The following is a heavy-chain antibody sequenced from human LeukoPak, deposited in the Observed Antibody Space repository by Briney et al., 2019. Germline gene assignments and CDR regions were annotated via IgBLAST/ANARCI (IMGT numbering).Heavy chain of an antibody. J-gene: IGHJ6*02. CDR2: IYYSGNT. D-gene: IGHD2-8*01. CDR3: ARHSCTNGVCYSPSYYSLDV. V-gene: IGHV4-39*01. Sequence: SGTLSLTCTVSGGSISSTSYNWGWIRQPPGKGLEWIGSIYYSGNTYYNPSLKSRGTISVDTSKNQVSLKLNSVTASDTAVYCARHSCTNGVCYSPSYYSLDVWGQGTTVSVSS. CDR1: GGSISSTSYN.